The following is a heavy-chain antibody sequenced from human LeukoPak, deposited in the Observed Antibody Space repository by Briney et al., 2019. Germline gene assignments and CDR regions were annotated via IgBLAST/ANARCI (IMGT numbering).Heavy chain of an antibody. J-gene: IGHJ4*02. CDR1: GFTFSDYY. D-gene: IGHD6-19*01. CDR2: ISSSGSTI. V-gene: IGHV3-11*01. Sequence: GGSLRLSCAASGFTFSDYYMSWIRQAPGEGLEWVSYISSSGSTIYYADSVKGRFTISRDNAKNSLYLQMNSLRAEDTAVYYCARDWDLYSSDYFDYWGQGTLVTVSS. CDR3: ARDWDLYSSDYFDY.